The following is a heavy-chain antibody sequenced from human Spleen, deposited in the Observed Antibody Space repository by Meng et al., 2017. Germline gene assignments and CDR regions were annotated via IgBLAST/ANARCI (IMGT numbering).Heavy chain of an antibody. CDR1: GFIFSSYS. CDR3: AKDLKVSSMAGGDAFDV. V-gene: IGHV3-23*01. Sequence: GESLKISCAASGFIFSSYSMNWVRQAPGKGLEWVSSISGSGRSTNYADSVKCRFTISRDNSKNTLYLLMNSLRAEDTALYFCAKDLKVSSMAGGDAFDVWGQGTMVTVSS. J-gene: IGHJ3*01. D-gene: IGHD6-19*01. CDR2: ISGSGRST.